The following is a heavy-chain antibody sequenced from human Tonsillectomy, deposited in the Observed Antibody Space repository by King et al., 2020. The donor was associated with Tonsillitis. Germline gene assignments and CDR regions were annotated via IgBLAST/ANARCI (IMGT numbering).Heavy chain of an antibody. J-gene: IGHJ4*02. CDR1: GGSISSSDHY. CDR2: MYYSGTI. CDR3: ARSVSGSFDY. Sequence: QLQESGPGVVKPSETLSLTCTVSGGSISSSDHYWAWIRQPPGKGLGWIGYMYYSGTIFYNPSLKRRITISGGTSGNRFSLKLSSVTAADAAVYFCARSVSGSFDYWGQGALVTVSS. V-gene: IGHV4-39*01. D-gene: IGHD2-15*01.